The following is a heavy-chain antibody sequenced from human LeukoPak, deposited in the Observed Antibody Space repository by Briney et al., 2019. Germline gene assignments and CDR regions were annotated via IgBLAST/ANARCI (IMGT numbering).Heavy chain of an antibody. Sequence: GGSLRLSCAASGFTFSSYSMNWVRQAPGKGLEWVSYISSSSSTIYYADSVKGRFTISRDNAKNSLYLQMNSLRAEDTAVYYCARVAGAYDSSGYRIPGAFDIWGQGTMVTVSS. J-gene: IGHJ3*02. CDR3: ARVAGAYDSSGYRIPGAFDI. V-gene: IGHV3-48*04. CDR2: ISSSSSTI. CDR1: GFTFSSYS. D-gene: IGHD3-22*01.